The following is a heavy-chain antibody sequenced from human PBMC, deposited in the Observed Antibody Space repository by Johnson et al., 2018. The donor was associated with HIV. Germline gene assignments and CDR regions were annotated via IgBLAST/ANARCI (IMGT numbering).Heavy chain of an antibody. V-gene: IGHV3-30*03. CDR2: ISYDGSNK. CDR1: GFTFSSYG. D-gene: IGHD2-15*01. Sequence: QVQLVESGGGVVQPGGSLRLSCAVSGFTFSSYGMHWVRQAPGKGLEWVAVISYDGSNKYYADSVKGRFTISRDNSKNTLYLQMNSLRAEDTAVYYCATPQEGYSAFDIWGQGTMVTVSS. CDR3: ATPQEGYSAFDI. J-gene: IGHJ3*02.